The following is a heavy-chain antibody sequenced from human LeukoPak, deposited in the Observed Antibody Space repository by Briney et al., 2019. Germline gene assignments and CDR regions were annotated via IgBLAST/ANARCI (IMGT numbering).Heavy chain of an antibody. J-gene: IGHJ4*02. Sequence: SVKVSCKASGGTFSSYAISWVRQAPGQGLEWMGRIIPILGIANYAQKFQGRVTITADKSTSTAYMELSSLRSEDTAVYYCARARESGSYWGGAFDYWGQGTLVTVSS. D-gene: IGHD1-26*01. CDR2: IIPILGIA. V-gene: IGHV1-69*04. CDR3: ARARESGSYWGGAFDY. CDR1: GGTFSSYA.